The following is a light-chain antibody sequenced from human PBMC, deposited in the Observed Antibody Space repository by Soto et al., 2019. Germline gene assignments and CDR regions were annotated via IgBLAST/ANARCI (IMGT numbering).Light chain of an antibody. Sequence: EIVMTQSPATLSVSPGERATLSCRASQGVTSNLAWYQQKPGQAPRLLIYGASTRATGIPARFSGSGSGTEFTLTISSLQSEDFAVYYCQQYKNWPLITFGQGTRLEIK. CDR1: QGVTSN. CDR2: GAS. J-gene: IGKJ5*01. CDR3: QQYKNWPLIT. V-gene: IGKV3-15*01.